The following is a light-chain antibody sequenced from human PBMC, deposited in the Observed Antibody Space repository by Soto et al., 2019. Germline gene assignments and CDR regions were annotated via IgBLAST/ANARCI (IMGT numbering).Light chain of an antibody. CDR2: GAS. J-gene: IGKJ2*01. CDR3: QEYDNWPLYT. CDR1: QSVNSN. Sequence: EIVMTQSPVTLSVSPGDRATLSCRASQSVNSNLAWYQQKPGQAPRLLIYGASTRATGIPARFSGSGSGTEFTLTISSLQSEDFAVYYCQEYDNWPLYTFGQGTKVEIK. V-gene: IGKV3-15*01.